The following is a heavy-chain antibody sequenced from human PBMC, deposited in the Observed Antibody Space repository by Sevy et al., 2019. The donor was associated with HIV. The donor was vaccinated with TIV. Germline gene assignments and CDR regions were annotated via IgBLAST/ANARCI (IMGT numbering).Heavy chain of an antibody. J-gene: IGHJ6*02. CDR1: GFTFSSYA. CDR2: ISYDGSNK. Sequence: GGSLRLSCAASGFTFSSYAMHWVRQAPGKGLEWVAVISYDGSNKYYAHSVKGRFTISRDNSKNTLYLQMNSLRAEDTAVYYCARAGDSSGYYGGWDYYYYGMDVWGQGTTVTVSS. V-gene: IGHV3-30-3*01. CDR3: ARAGDSSGYYGGWDYYYYGMDV. D-gene: IGHD3-22*01.